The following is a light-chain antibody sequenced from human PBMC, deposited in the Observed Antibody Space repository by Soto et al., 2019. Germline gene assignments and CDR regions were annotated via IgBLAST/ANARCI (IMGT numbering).Light chain of an antibody. CDR2: DAS. CDR1: QSISSW. Sequence: DIQMTQSPSTLSASVGDRVTITCRASQSISSWLAWYQQKPGKAPKLLIYDASSLESGVPSRFSGSGSGTEFTLPIRSLQPDDFATYYCQQYNSYSPTFGGGTKVEIK. V-gene: IGKV1-5*01. CDR3: QQYNSYSPT. J-gene: IGKJ4*01.